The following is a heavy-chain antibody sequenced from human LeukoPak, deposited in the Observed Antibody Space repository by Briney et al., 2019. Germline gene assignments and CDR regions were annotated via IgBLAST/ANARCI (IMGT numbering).Heavy chain of an antibody. V-gene: IGHV4-59*01. J-gene: IGHJ3*02. Sequence: SETLSLTCTVSSGSISRYYWSWIRQPPGKGLDWIGYIYYTGSTYYNPSLKSRVTISVDTSKNQFSLKLNSMTAADTAVYYCARKSVAVRDAFDIWGQGTMVTVSS. CDR1: SGSISRYY. CDR3: ARKSVAVRDAFDI. D-gene: IGHD6-19*01. CDR2: IYYTGST.